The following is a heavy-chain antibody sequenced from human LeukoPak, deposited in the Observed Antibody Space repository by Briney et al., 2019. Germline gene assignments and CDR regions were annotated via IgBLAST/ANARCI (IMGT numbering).Heavy chain of an antibody. CDR2: ISSSSSYI. D-gene: IGHD3/OR15-3a*01. CDR3: ARDGQSYTGRYYYYMDV. J-gene: IGHJ6*03. V-gene: IGHV3-21*01. CDR1: GFTFSSYS. Sequence: GGSLRLSCAASGFTFSSYSMNWVRQAPGKGLEWVSSISSSSSYIYYADSVKGRFTISRDNAKNSLYLQMNSLRAEDTAVYYCARDGQSYTGRYYYYMDVWGKGTTVTVSS.